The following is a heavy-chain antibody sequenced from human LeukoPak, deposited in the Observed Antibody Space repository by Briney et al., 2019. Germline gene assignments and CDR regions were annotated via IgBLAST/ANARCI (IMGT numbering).Heavy chain of an antibody. Sequence: PPGRSLRLSCAASGFTFDDYAMHWVRQAPGKGLEWVSGISWNSGTIGYVDSVKGRFTISRDNAKNSLYLQMNSLRAEDTAVYYCARLYTSGSYYFDYHYYYMDVWGKGTTVTVSS. CDR2: ISWNSGTI. D-gene: IGHD1-26*01. CDR1: GFTFDDYA. CDR3: ARLYTSGSYYFDYHYYYMDV. V-gene: IGHV3-9*01. J-gene: IGHJ6*03.